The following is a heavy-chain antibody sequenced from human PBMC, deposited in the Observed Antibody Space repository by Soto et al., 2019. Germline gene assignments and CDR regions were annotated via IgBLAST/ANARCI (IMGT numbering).Heavy chain of an antibody. Sequence: PGESLKISCKGSGYSFTSYGISWVRQAPGQGLEWMGWISAYNGNTNYAQKLQGRVTMTTDTSTSTAYMELRSLRSDDTAVYYCARSRYYDFWSGYYTGRWFDPWGQGTLVTVSS. CDR2: ISAYNGNT. CDR3: ARSRYYDFWSGYYTGRWFDP. V-gene: IGHV1-18*01. D-gene: IGHD3-3*01. CDR1: GYSFTSYG. J-gene: IGHJ5*02.